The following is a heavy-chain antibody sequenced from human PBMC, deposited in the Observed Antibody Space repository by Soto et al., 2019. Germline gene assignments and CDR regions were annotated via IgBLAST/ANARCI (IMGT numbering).Heavy chain of an antibody. CDR3: ARDLEESGEVCTGVGLY. CDR2: ISAYHSET. Sequence: QIQLVQSGAEVKKPGASVKVSCKASGYKFDRYGITWVRQAPGQGLEWMGWISAYHSETKPVPMLQGRVTLTMDISTSTVYMEVRSLRSADTAVYYCARDLEESGEVCTGVGLYWGQGTLVTVSS. J-gene: IGHJ4*02. D-gene: IGHD2-8*02. CDR1: GYKFDRYG. V-gene: IGHV1-18*01.